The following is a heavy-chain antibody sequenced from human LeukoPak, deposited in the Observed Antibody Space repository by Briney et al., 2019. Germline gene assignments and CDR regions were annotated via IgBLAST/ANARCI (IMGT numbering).Heavy chain of an antibody. CDR1: GGSFSGYY. V-gene: IGHV4-34*01. CDR2: INHSGGT. CDR3: ARSLGYCSGGSCYFDY. J-gene: IGHJ4*02. D-gene: IGHD2-15*01. Sequence: PSETLSLTCAVYGGSFSGYYWSWIRQPPGKGLEWIGEINHSGGTNYNPSLKSRVTISVDTSKNQFSLKLSSVTAADTAVYYCARSLGYCSGGSCYFDYWGQGTLVTVSS.